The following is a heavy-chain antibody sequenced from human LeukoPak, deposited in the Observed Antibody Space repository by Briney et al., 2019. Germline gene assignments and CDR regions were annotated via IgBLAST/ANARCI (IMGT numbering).Heavy chain of an antibody. D-gene: IGHD3-3*01. CDR2: IIPILGTA. CDR1: GGTFRSNA. J-gene: IGHJ4*02. V-gene: IGHV1-69*04. CDR3: ARGKGFVGHFDS. Sequence: GASVKVSCKAPGGTFRSNAISWVRQAPGQGPEWMGRIIPILGTAEYAEKFQGRVTITADKSTTTAYMELSSLKSEDTALYYCARGKGFVGHFDSWGQGTLVTVSS.